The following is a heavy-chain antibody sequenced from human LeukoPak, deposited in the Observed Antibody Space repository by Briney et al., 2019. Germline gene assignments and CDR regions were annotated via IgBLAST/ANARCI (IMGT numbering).Heavy chain of an antibody. CDR3: ARGALYDSSGYFDY. D-gene: IGHD3-22*01. Sequence: SVKVSCKASGGTFSSYAISWVRQAPGQGLEWMGRIIPILGIANYAQKFQGRVTITADKSTSTAYMGLSSLRSEDTAVYYCARGALYDSSGYFDYWGQGTLVTVSS. V-gene: IGHV1-69*04. CDR2: IIPILGIA. CDR1: GGTFSSYA. J-gene: IGHJ4*02.